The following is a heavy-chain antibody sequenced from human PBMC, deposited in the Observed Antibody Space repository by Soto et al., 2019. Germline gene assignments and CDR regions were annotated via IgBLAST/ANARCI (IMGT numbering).Heavy chain of an antibody. V-gene: IGHV4-31*03. Sequence: SETLSLTCIVCGGSLSSGDYCWSWLRQHTGKGLEWIGYITYSGSTYYNPSLKSRVTISIDTSNNQFSLKLNSVTAADTAVYYCAREDWADKARFDPCGQGTLVTSPQ. CDR1: GGSLSSGDYC. J-gene: IGHJ5*02. CDR2: ITYSGST. CDR3: AREDWADKARFDP. D-gene: IGHD2-21*01.